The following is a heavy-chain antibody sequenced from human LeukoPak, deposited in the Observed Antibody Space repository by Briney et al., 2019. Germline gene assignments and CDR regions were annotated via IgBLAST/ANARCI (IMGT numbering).Heavy chain of an antibody. Sequence: GGSLRLSCAASGFTFSTYAMHWVRQAPGEGLEFVSAISSNGGSTFYANSVKGRFTISRDNSKSTVYLQMGSLRAEDMAVYYCARDLEYQLLYYMDVWGKGTTVTVSS. V-gene: IGHV3-64*01. CDR3: ARDLEYQLLYYMDV. CDR2: ISSNGGST. D-gene: IGHD2-2*01. J-gene: IGHJ6*03. CDR1: GFTFSTYA.